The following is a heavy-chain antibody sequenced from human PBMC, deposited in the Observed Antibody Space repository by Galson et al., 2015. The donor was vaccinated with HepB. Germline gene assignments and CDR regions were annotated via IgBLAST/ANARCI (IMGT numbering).Heavy chain of an antibody. V-gene: IGHV3-21*01. D-gene: IGHD5-24*01. J-gene: IGHJ2*01. CDR3: ARDPGDGYNYRYWYFDL. CDR1: GFTFSSCT. Sequence: SLRLSCAASGFTFSSCTMNWVRQAPGKGLEWVSSISSSSTYMYYADSVKGRFTISRDNAKNSLYLQMNSLRAEDTAVYYCARDPGDGYNYRYWYFDLWGRGTLVTVSS. CDR2: ISSSSTYM.